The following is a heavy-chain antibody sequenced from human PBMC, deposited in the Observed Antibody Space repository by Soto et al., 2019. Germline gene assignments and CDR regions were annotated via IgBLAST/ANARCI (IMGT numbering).Heavy chain of an antibody. CDR1: GGTFSSYA. V-gene: IGHV1-69*06. J-gene: IGHJ3*02. CDR2: IIPIFGTA. D-gene: IGHD2-2*01. Sequence: QVQLVQSGAEVKKPGSSVKVSCKASGGTFSSYAISWVRQAPGQGLEWMGGIIPIFGTANYAQKFQGRVTITADKSTSTAYMELSRLRSEDTAVYYCARDRDIVVLGRSAFDIWGQGTMVTVSS. CDR3: ARDRDIVVLGRSAFDI.